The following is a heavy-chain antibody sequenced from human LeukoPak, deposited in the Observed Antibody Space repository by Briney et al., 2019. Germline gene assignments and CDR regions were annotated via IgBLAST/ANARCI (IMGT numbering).Heavy chain of an antibody. CDR1: GYTFTDHY. D-gene: IGHD6-19*01. J-gene: IGHJ4*02. CDR3: ASDSAAVTGIGYDY. V-gene: IGHV1-2*02. Sequence: ASVKVSCKASGYTFTDHYVHWVRQGPGQGLEWMGWINPDSGDTSYAQKFQGRVTMTRDTSISTAYMELNRLRSDDTAVYYCASDSAAVTGIGYDYWGQGTLVTVSS. CDR2: INPDSGDT.